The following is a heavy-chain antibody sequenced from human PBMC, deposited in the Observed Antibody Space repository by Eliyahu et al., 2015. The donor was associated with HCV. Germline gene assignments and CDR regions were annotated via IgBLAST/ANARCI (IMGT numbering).Heavy chain of an antibody. CDR1: GXSIISSSSY. CDR3: ARATRNRVTSHMIHAFDV. CDR2: VYYTGXT. D-gene: IGHD2-2*01. Sequence: QLQLQESGPGVVKPSETLSLTCTVSGXSIISSSSYWVWIRQSPGKGLEWXGGVYYTGXTWXQPSLQSRVTMSVDTSKNQFSLKVRSVIAADTGVYFCARATRNRVTSHMIHAFDVWGQGTKVTVSS. V-gene: IGHV4-39*01. J-gene: IGHJ3*01.